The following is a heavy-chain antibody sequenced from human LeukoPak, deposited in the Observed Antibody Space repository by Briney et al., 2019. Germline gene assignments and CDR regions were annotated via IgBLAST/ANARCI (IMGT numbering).Heavy chain of an antibody. Sequence: ASVKVSCKASGYTFTGYYMHWVRQAPGQGLEWMGWIIPNSGGTNYAQKFQGRVTMTRDTSISTAYMELSRLRSDDTAVYYCATGADSGSYFRYYYYYMDVWGKGTTVTISS. J-gene: IGHJ6*03. CDR3: ATGADSGSYFRYYYYYMDV. CDR2: IIPNSGGT. D-gene: IGHD1-26*01. V-gene: IGHV1-2*02. CDR1: GYTFTGYY.